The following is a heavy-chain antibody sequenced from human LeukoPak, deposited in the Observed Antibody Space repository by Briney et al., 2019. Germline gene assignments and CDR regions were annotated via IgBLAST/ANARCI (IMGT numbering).Heavy chain of an antibody. D-gene: IGHD3-22*01. CDR2: IYYSGST. CDR3: ALDYYDSSGQAIAS. CDR1: GGSISSSSYY. V-gene: IGHV4-39*01. J-gene: IGHJ3*01. Sequence: SETLSLTCTVSGGSISSSSYYWGWLRQPPGQGLEWIGSIYYSGSTYYNPSLKSRVTISVDTSKNQFSLKLSSVTAADTAVYYCALDYYDSSGQAIASWGQGTMVTVSS.